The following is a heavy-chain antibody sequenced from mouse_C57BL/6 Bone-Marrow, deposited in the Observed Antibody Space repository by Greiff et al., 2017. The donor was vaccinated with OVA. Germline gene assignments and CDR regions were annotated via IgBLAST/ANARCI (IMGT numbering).Heavy chain of an antibody. J-gene: IGHJ2*01. D-gene: IGHD1-2*01. Sequence: VKLVESGAELARPGASVKLSCKASGYTFTSYGISWVKQRTGQGLEWIGEIYPRSGNTYYNEKFKGKATLTADKSSSTAYMELRSLTSEDSAVYFCARRLKPYYFDYWGQGTTLTVSS. V-gene: IGHV1-81*01. CDR2: IYPRSGNT. CDR1: GYTFTSYG. CDR3: ARRLKPYYFDY.